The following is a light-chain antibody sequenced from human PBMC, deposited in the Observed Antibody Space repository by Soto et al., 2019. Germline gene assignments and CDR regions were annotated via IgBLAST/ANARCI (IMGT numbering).Light chain of an antibody. V-gene: IGLV1-51*01. CDR3: GTWDSSLSAVV. CDR2: DNN. CDR1: NSNIGNNY. Sequence: QSVLTQPPSVSAAPGQKVTISCSGSNSNIGNNYVSWYQQLPGTAPKLLIYDNNKRPSGIPDRFSGSKSGTSATLGITGLQTGDEGDYYCGTWDSSLSAVVFGGGTKVTVL. J-gene: IGLJ3*02.